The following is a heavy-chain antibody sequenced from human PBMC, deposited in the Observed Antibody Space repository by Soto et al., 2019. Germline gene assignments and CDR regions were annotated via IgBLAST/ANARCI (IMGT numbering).Heavy chain of an antibody. Sequence: PSETLSLTCTASDGSVSSGSYYWSWIRQPPGKGLEWIGYIYYSGSTNYSPSLKSRVTISVDTSKNQFSLKLSSVTAADTAVYYCARVPLGYCSSTSCLTNYYGMDVWGQGTTVTVSS. CDR2: IYYSGST. CDR3: ARVPLGYCSSTSCLTNYYGMDV. V-gene: IGHV4-61*01. CDR1: DGSVSSGSYY. D-gene: IGHD2-2*01. J-gene: IGHJ6*02.